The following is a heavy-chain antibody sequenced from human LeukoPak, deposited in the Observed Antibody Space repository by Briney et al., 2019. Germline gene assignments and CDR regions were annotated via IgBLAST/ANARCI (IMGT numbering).Heavy chain of an antibody. V-gene: IGHV3-74*01. Sequence: GGSLRLSCAASGFTFSSYWMHWVRQAPGKGLVWVSRINNDGSSIIYADSVKGRFTISRDNAKNTLYLQMNSLRAEDTAVYYCARAMAGSSRFDNWGQGTLVTVSS. J-gene: IGHJ4*02. CDR3: ARAMAGSSRFDN. CDR2: INNDGSSI. D-gene: IGHD6-19*01. CDR1: GFTFSSYW.